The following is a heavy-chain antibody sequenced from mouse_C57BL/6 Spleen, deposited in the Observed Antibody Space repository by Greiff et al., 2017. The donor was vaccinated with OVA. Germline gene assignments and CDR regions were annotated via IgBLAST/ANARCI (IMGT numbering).Heavy chain of an antibody. J-gene: IGHJ4*01. Sequence: EVKVVESGGGLVKPGGSLKLSCAASGFTFSDYGMHWVRQAPEKGLEWVAYISSGSSTIYYADTVKGRFTISRDNAKNTLFLQMTSLRSEDTAMYYCARPVPMVKRAMDFWGQGTSVTVSS. CDR3: ARPVPMVKRAMDF. V-gene: IGHV5-17*01. CDR1: GFTFSDYG. D-gene: IGHD2-3*01. CDR2: ISSGSSTI.